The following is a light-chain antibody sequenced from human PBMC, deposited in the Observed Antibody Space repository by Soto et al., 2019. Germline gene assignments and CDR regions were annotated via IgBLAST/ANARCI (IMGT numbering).Light chain of an antibody. CDR1: SSNIGGNT. CDR3: ASWDGSLSLLYV. V-gene: IGLV1-44*01. Sequence: QSVLTQPPSASGTPGQRVTISCSGSSSNIGGNTVNWYQQLPGTAPRLIIYNDSQRPSGVPDRFAASKSGTSASLAISGLRSEDEADYYCASWDGSLSLLYVFGTGTKLTVL. CDR2: NDS. J-gene: IGLJ1*01.